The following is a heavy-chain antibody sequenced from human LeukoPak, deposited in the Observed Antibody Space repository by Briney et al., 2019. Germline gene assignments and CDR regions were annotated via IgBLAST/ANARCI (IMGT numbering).Heavy chain of an antibody. V-gene: IGHV4-4*07. CDR3: ARTASGYGVYGMDV. CDR2: IYTSGST. D-gene: IGHD5-12*01. Sequence: SETLSLTCTVSGGSISSYYWSWIRQPAGKGLEWIGRIYTSGSTNYNPSLKSRVTISVDTSKNQFSLKLSSVTAADTAVYYCARTASGYGVYGMDVWGQGTTVTVSS. CDR1: GGSISSYY. J-gene: IGHJ6*02.